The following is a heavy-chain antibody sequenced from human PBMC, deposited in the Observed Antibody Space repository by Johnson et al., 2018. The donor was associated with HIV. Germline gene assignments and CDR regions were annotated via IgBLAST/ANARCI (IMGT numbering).Heavy chain of an antibody. V-gene: IGHV3-64*01. J-gene: IGHJ3*02. D-gene: IGHD3-22*01. CDR1: GFTFSSYA. CDR2: ISSNGGST. Sequence: MLLVESGGGVVQPGRSLRLSCAASGFTFSSYAMHWVRQAPGKGLEYVSAISSNGGSTYYANSVKGRFTISRDNSKNTLYLQMNSLRAEDTAVYYCASDSSGYDERGEKDAFDIWGQGTMVTVSS. CDR3: ASDSSGYDERGEKDAFDI.